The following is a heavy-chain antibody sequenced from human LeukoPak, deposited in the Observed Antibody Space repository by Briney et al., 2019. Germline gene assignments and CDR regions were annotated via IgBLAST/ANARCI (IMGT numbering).Heavy chain of an antibody. D-gene: IGHD3-22*01. CDR1: GGSISGGGYY. J-gene: IGHJ4*02. CDR2: IYHNRST. Sequence: SQTLSLTCTVSGGSISGGGYYWRWIRQPPGKDLEWSGCIYHNRSTYYNPSLQSRVTVSIDGAKNQFSLEMTSVTAADTAFYYCARDSFNPLNYHDVCYWGQGALVSVSS. CDR3: ARDSFNPLNYHDVCY. V-gene: IGHV4-30-2*01.